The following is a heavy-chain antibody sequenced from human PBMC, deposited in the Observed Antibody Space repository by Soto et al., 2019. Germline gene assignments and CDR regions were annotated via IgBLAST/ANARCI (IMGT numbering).Heavy chain of an antibody. CDR2: IYYSGST. J-gene: IGHJ4*02. CDR1: GGSISSYY. CDR3: ARQVGGRAPWYFDY. V-gene: IGHV4-59*08. D-gene: IGHD2-15*01. Sequence: SETLSLTCTVSGGSISSYYWSWIRQPPGKGLEWIGYIYYSGSTNYNPSLKSRVTISVDTSKNQFSLKLSSVTAADTAVYYCARQVGGRAPWYFDYWDQGTLVTVSS.